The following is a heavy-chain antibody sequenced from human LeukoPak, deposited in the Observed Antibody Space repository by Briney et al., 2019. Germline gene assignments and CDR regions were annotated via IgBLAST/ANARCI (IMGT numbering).Heavy chain of an antibody. J-gene: IGHJ5*02. CDR1: GFTFSSYA. V-gene: IGHV3-30*04. CDR3: ARDPTAYDSSGP. Sequence: GGSLRLSCAASGFTFSSYAMHWVRQAPGKGLEWVAVMSYDGSNKYYADSVKGRFTISRDNSKNTLYLQMNSLRAEDTAVYYCARDPTAYDSSGPWGQGTLVTVSS. D-gene: IGHD3-22*01. CDR2: MSYDGSNK.